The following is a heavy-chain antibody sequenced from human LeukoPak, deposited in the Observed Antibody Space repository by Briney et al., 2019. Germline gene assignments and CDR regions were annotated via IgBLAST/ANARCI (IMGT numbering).Heavy chain of an antibody. J-gene: IGHJ6*02. CDR2: ISGTGGTT. CDR1: GFTFSNYG. V-gene: IGHV3-23*01. CDR3: AKGGYSGSYYYYYGMDV. Sequence: GGSLRLSCAASGFTFSNYGMNWVRQAPGKGLEWVSRISGTGGTTFYADSVKGRFTISRDNSKNTLYLQMNSLRAEDTAVYYCAKGGYSGSYYYYYGMDVWGQGTTVTVSS. D-gene: IGHD1-26*01.